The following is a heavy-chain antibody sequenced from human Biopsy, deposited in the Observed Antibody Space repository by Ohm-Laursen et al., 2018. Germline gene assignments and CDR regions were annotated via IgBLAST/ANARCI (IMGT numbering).Heavy chain of an antibody. V-gene: IGHV1-2*02. CDR2: INPNSGVT. CDR3: ARDPRYGYGSYFDY. CDR1: GYTFAGYY. D-gene: IGHD3-10*01. Sequence: ASVKVSCKVSGYTFAGYYMHWVRQAPGQGLEWMGWINPNSGVTNYAQRFQGRVTMTRDTSISTAYMELSRLRPDDTAVYYCARDPRYGYGSYFDYWGQGTLVAVSS. J-gene: IGHJ4*02.